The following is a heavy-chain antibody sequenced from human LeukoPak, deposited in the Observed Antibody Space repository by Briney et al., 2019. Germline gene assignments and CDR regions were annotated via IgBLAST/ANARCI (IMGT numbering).Heavy chain of an antibody. CDR3: AREGITAAGID. D-gene: IGHD6-13*01. J-gene: IGHJ4*02. V-gene: IGHV4-30-2*01. CDR1: GGSISSGGYY. CDR2: IYYSGST. Sequence: PSETLSLTCTVSGGSISSGGYYWTWIRQPPGKGLEWIGYIYYSGSTYYNPSLKSRVTISVDRSKNQFSLELSSVTAADTAVYYCAREGITAAGIDWGQGTLVTVSS.